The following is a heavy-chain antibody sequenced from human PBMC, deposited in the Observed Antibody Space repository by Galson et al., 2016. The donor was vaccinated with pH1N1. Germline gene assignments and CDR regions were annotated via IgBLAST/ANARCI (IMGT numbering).Heavy chain of an antibody. CDR2: INPVFGTT. Sequence: SVKVSCKASGATFNSYGIHWVRQAPGKGLEWMGDINPVFGTTNYAQRFQDRVTITAHDMELSGLRSEDTAIYYCATFSSSSSWLSLDVLGQGKTVTVSS. J-gene: IGHJ3*01. D-gene: IGHD6-6*01. CDR1: GATFNSYG. CDR3: ATFSSSSSWLSLDV. V-gene: IGHV1-69*13.